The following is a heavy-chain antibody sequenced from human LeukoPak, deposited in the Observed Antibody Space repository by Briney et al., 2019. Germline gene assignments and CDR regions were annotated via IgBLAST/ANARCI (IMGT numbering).Heavy chain of an antibody. D-gene: IGHD2-21*02. CDR3: ASTYVVVTAVHDAFHI. CDR1: GFTFSSYW. Sequence: GGSLRLSCAASGFTFSSYWMSWVRQAPGKGLEWVANIKQDGSEKYYMDSVKGRFTISRDNAKNSLYLQMNSLRAEDTAVYYCASTYVVVTAVHDAFHIWGQGTMVTVSS. CDR2: IKQDGSEK. V-gene: IGHV3-7*01. J-gene: IGHJ3*02.